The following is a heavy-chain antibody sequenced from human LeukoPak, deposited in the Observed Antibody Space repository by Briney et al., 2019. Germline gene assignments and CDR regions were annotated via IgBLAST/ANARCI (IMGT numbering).Heavy chain of an antibody. D-gene: IGHD6-13*01. CDR3: ARHSSSWYGPLDY. V-gene: IGHV4-34*01. Sequence: SETLSLTCAVYGGSFSGYYWSWIRQPPGKGLECIGEINHSGSTNYNPSLKSRVTISVDTSKNRFSLKLSSVTAADTAVYYCARHSSSWYGPLDYWGQGTLVTVSS. CDR2: INHSGST. CDR1: GGSFSGYY. J-gene: IGHJ4*02.